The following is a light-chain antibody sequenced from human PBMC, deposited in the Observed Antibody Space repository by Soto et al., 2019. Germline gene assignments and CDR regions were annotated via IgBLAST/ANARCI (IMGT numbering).Light chain of an antibody. CDR1: QSVSSN. CDR3: QQYHNWPIT. Sequence: EIVMTQSPATLSVSPGESATLSCRASQSVSSNLAWHQQKPGQAPRILMYDASTSATGISARFSGSGSGTEFTLTISSLQSEDFAVYYCQQYHNWPITFGQGTRLEI. V-gene: IGKV3-15*01. CDR2: DAS. J-gene: IGKJ5*01.